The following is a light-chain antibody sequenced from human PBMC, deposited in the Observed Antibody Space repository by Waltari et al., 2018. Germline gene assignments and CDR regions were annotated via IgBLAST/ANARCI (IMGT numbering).Light chain of an antibody. CDR2: DVS. J-gene: IGLJ3*02. Sequence: SALTQPRPVSGSPGQSAPISCTGPSSDVGGYHYSSWYQQHPGKAPKLMIYDVSKRPSGVPDRFSGSKSGNTASLTISGLQAEDEADYYCCSYAGSYTWVFGGGTKLTVL. CDR3: CSYAGSYTWV. V-gene: IGLV2-11*01. CDR1: SSDVGGYHY.